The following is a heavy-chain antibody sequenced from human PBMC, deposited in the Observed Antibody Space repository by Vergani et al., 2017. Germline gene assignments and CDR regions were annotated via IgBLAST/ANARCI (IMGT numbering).Heavy chain of an antibody. CDR1: GGSINTGAYY. CDR2: VYTSGMT. Sequence: QVQLQESGPRLVRPSQTLSLTCTVSGGSINTGAYYWSWIRQPAGKGLEWIGRVYTSGMTNYNPSLKSRVTILVDRSKSQLSLKLTSVTAGDTAVYFCARGRVGYYYYYYMDVWGKGTTVTVSS. D-gene: IGHD1-26*01. V-gene: IGHV4-61*02. CDR3: ARGRVGYYYYYYMDV. J-gene: IGHJ6*03.